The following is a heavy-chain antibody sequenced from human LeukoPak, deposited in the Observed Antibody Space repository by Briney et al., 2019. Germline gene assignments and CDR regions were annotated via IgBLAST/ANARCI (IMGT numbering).Heavy chain of an antibody. CDR1: GFTFSSYW. Sequence: GGSLRLSCAASGFTFSSYWMSWVRQAPGKGLEWVANIKQDGSEKYYVDSVEGRFTISRDNAKNSLYLQMNSLRAEDTAVYYCAKDPKDRYDILTGCWFDPWGQGTLVTVSS. J-gene: IGHJ5*02. CDR3: AKDPKDRYDILTGCWFDP. D-gene: IGHD3-9*01. V-gene: IGHV3-7*03. CDR2: IKQDGSEK.